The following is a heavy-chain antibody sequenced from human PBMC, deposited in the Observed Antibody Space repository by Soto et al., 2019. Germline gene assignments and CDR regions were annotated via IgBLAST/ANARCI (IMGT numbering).Heavy chain of an antibody. Sequence: ASLKVSCKASGYTFTGYYIHWVRQAPGQGLEWMGWISAYNGNTNYAQKLQGRVTMTTDTSTSTAYMELRSLRSDDTAVYYCGTYCGGACYHTVVFDYWGQGTLVTVSS. D-gene: IGHD2-21*02. V-gene: IGHV1-18*04. CDR3: GTYCGGACYHTVVFDY. J-gene: IGHJ4*02. CDR2: ISAYNGNT. CDR1: GYTFTGYY.